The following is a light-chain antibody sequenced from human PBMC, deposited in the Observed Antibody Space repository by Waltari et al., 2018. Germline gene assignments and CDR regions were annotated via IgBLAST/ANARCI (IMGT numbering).Light chain of an antibody. CDR2: GAS. CDR3: QQYGSSPWT. CDR1: HSVSSSY. V-gene: IGKV3-20*01. J-gene: IGKJ1*01. Sequence: EIVLTQSPGTLSLSPGDRATLSCLASHSVSSSYFAWYQQKPGQAPRVLIHGASNRATGIPDRFSGSGSGTDFTLTISRLEPEDFAVYYCQQYGSSPWTFGQGTKVEIK.